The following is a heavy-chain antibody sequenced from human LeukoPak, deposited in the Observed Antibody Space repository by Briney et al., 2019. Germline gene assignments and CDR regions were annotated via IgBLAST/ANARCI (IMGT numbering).Heavy chain of an antibody. CDR3: AREKDGPRVTIFGVAPSYFDY. D-gene: IGHD3-3*01. V-gene: IGHV1-18*01. CDR1: GYTFTTHN. Sequence: ASVKVYCKASGYTFTTHNINWVRQAPGQGLEWMGWISAYNGNTNSAQKFQGKVTMTTDTSTNTAYMELRSLTSDDTAVYYCAREKDGPRVTIFGVAPSYFDYWGQGTLVTVSS. CDR2: ISAYNGNT. J-gene: IGHJ4*02.